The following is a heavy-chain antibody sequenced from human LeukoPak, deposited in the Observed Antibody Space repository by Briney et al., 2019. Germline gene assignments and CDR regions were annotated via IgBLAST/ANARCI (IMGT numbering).Heavy chain of an antibody. J-gene: IGHJ4*02. D-gene: IGHD3-10*01. CDR3: AKESGKHYFDY. V-gene: IGHV3-23*01. CDR2: ISGSGGST. CDR1: RFTFSSYS. Sequence: GGSLRLSCAASRFTFSSYSMNWVRQAPGKGLEWVSAISGSGGSTYYADSVKGRFTISRDNSKNTLYLQMNSLRAEDTAVCYCAKESGKHYFDYWGQGTLVTVSS.